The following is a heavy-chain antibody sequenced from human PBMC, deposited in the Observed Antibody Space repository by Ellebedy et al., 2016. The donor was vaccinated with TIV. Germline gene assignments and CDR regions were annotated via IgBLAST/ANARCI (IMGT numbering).Heavy chain of an antibody. Sequence: GESLKIFCAASGFTFSNYDMSWVRQAPGKGLEWVSLISADGRETYYTNSVKGRFTISRANAKNTLYLQMNSLKDKDTAMYYCSTLSDTGYWGHGTLVTVSS. D-gene: IGHD1-1*01. CDR2: ISADGRET. J-gene: IGHJ4*01. CDR1: GFTFSNYD. V-gene: IGHV3-23*01. CDR3: STLSDTGY.